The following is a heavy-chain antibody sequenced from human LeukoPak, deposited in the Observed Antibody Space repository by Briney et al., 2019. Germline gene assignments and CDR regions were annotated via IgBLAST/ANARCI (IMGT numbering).Heavy chain of an antibody. J-gene: IGHJ6*02. CDR3: AKGSVATVDYYYYGMDV. D-gene: IGHD5-12*01. CDR1: GYTFTIYY. V-gene: IGHV1-46*03. CDR2: INPSGGST. Sequence: GASVTVSCKASGYTFTIYYMHWVRQAPGQGLEWMGIINPSGGSTSYAQKFQGRVTMTRDTSTSTVYMELSSLRSEDTAVYYCAKGSVATVDYYYYGMDVWGQGTTVTVSS.